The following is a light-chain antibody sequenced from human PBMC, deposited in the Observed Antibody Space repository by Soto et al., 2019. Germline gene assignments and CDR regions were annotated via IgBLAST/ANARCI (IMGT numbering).Light chain of an antibody. Sequence: QSALTQPASVSGSPGQSITISCTGTSSDVGAYDYVSWYQQHPGKVPKFMIYEVINRPSGVSHRFSGSKSGNTASLTISGLQAEDEADYYCTSYTSSSTYVFGTRTKVTVL. J-gene: IGLJ1*01. CDR2: EVI. CDR3: TSYTSSSTYV. CDR1: SSDVGAYDY. V-gene: IGLV2-14*01.